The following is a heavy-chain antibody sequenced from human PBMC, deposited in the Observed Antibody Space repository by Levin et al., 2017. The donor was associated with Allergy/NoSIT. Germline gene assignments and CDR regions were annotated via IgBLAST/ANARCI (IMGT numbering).Heavy chain of an antibody. CDR3: ARHESPYYGSGSYHHFDY. Sequence: HGESLKISCKGSGYSFTSYWISWVRQMPGKGLEWMGRIDPSDSYTNYSPSFQGHVTISADKSISTAYLQWSSLKASDTAMYYCARHESPYYGSGSYHHFDYWGQGTLVTVSS. V-gene: IGHV5-10-1*01. J-gene: IGHJ4*02. CDR1: GYSFTSYW. CDR2: IDPSDSYT. D-gene: IGHD3-10*01.